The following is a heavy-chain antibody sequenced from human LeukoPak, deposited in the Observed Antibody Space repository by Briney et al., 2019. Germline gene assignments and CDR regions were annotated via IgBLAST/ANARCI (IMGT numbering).Heavy chain of an antibody. CDR1: GYTFTGYY. Sequence: ASVKVSCKASGYTFTGYYMHWVRQAPGQGLEWMGWISAYNGNTNYAQKLQGRVTMTTDTSTSTAYMELRSLRSDDTAVYYCARDSNVYSNYLDYWGQGTLVTVSS. V-gene: IGHV1-18*04. CDR2: ISAYNGNT. CDR3: ARDSNVYSNYLDY. D-gene: IGHD4-11*01. J-gene: IGHJ4*02.